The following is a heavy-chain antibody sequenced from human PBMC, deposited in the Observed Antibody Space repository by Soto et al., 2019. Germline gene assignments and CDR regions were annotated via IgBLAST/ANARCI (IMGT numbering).Heavy chain of an antibody. V-gene: IGHV3-9*01. J-gene: IGHJ6*02. CDR3: AIKRWWWELQQRHPYYYYYGMDV. CDR2: ISWNSGSI. Sequence: EVQLVESGGGLVQPGRSLRLSCAASGFTFDDYAMHWVRQAPGKGLEWVSGISWNSGSIGYADSVKGRFTISRDNAKNSLYLQMNSLRAEDTALYYCAIKRWWWELQQRHPYYYYYGMDVWGQGTTVTVSS. CDR1: GFTFDDYA. D-gene: IGHD1-26*01.